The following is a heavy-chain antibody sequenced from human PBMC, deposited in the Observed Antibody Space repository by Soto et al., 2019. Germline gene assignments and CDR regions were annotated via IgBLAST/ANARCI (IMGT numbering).Heavy chain of an antibody. V-gene: IGHV3-23*01. Sequence: GGSLRLSCAASGFNFSNYDMSWVRQAPGKGLEWVSLISATGGGTYYADSVKGRFTISRDNSHNTLYLQVHSLTAEDTAVYYCAKDRRAGGNSAFYFDFWGQGAQVTVSS. CDR3: AKDRRAGGNSAFYFDF. J-gene: IGHJ4*02. CDR2: ISATGGGT. D-gene: IGHD3-16*01. CDR1: GFNFSNYD.